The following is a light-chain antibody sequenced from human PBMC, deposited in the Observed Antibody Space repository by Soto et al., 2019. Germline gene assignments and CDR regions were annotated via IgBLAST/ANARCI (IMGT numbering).Light chain of an antibody. CDR3: SSNVVGTNLKI. CDR1: YSDVGGSNY. J-gene: IGLJ2*01. CDR2: EVI. V-gene: IGLV2-8*01. Sequence: QSALTQPPSASGSPGQSVTISCTGTYSDVGGSNYVSWYQQHPGKAPKLVIYEVIQRPSGVPDRFSGSRSGNTVSLTVSRLQAEDEADYYCSSNVVGTNLKIFGGGTKLTVL.